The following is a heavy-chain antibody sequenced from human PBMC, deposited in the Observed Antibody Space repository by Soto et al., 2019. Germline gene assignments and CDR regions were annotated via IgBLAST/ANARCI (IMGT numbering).Heavy chain of an antibody. V-gene: IGHV3-74*01. Sequence: PGGSLRLSCAASGFTFSSYLMHWVRQAPGKGLVWVSRINSDGSSTSYADSVKGRFTISRDNAKNTLYLQMNSLRAEDTAVYYCARDDYYYYYGMDVWGQGTTVTVSS. CDR3: ARDDYYYYYGMDV. CDR2: INSDGSST. J-gene: IGHJ6*02. CDR1: GFTFSSYL.